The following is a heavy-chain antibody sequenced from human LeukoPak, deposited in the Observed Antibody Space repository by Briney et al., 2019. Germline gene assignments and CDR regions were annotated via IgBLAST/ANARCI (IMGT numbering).Heavy chain of an antibody. J-gene: IGHJ4*02. D-gene: IGHD6-13*01. Sequence: TGGSLRLSCAASGFTFSSYSMNWVRQAPGKGLEWVSYISSSSSTIYYADSVKGRFTISRDNSKNTLYLQMNSLRAEDTAVYYCASAYSSSWPFDYWGQGTLVTVSS. CDR3: ASAYSSSWPFDY. CDR2: ISSSSSTI. V-gene: IGHV3-48*01. CDR1: GFTFSSYS.